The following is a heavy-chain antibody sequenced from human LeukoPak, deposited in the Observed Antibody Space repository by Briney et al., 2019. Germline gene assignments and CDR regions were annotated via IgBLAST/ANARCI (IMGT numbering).Heavy chain of an antibody. Sequence: SETLSLTCAVSGGSISSSNCWSWVRQPPGKGLERIGEIYHSGSTNYNPSLKSRVTISVDKSKNQFSLKLSSVTAADTAVYYCARNYYDSSGYYRAEYFQHWGQGTLVTVSS. CDR1: GGSISSSNC. CDR2: IYHSGST. J-gene: IGHJ1*01. V-gene: IGHV4-4*02. CDR3: ARNYYDSSGYYRAEYFQH. D-gene: IGHD3-22*01.